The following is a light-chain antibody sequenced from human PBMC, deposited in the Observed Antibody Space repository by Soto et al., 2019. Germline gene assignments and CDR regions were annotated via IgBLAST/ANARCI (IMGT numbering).Light chain of an antibody. V-gene: IGKV3-15*01. CDR2: GAS. CDR3: QQYNSQPYT. J-gene: IGKJ2*01. Sequence: ELVMTQAPATLSESPEERGTLSCRASQRLNHDLAWYQQNPGQPPRLLIYGASPRPTGVPGRFSGRGSPTEFTLNISSLESADFAVYYCQQYNSQPYTFGQGTQVDSK. CDR1: QRLNHD.